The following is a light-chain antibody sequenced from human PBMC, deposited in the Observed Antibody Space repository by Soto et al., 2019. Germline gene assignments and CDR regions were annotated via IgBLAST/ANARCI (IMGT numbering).Light chain of an antibody. V-gene: IGKV3-20*01. Sequence: EIVLTQSPGTLSLSPGERATLSCRASQSVSSSYLAWYQQKPGQAPRLLIYAASSSATGIPVRFSGSGSGTDFTLTISRLEPEDFAVYYCQQYGSSPPYTFGQGTKLEIK. CDR1: QSVSSSY. J-gene: IGKJ2*01. CDR2: AAS. CDR3: QQYGSSPPYT.